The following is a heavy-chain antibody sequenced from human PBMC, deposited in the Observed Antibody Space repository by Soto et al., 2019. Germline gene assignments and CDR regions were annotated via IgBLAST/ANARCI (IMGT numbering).Heavy chain of an antibody. CDR1: GFTFTSYA. D-gene: IGHD1-1*01. CDR3: AAIPLAPLAY. V-gene: IGHV3-23*01. CDR2: VSGSGSNT. Sequence: PGGSLRLSCAASGFTFTSYAMTWVRQAPGKGLEWVSAVSGSGSNTFYADSVKGRFTISRDNSKNTLHLQMDSLRVEDTAVYFCAAIPLAPLAYWGQGTLVPVSS. J-gene: IGHJ4*02.